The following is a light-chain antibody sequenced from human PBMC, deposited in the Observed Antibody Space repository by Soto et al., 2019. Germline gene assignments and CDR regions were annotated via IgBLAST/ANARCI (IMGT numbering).Light chain of an antibody. CDR1: SSNTGGNS. Sequence: QSLLTQPASVSAAPGQKVTISCSGSSSNTGGNSVSWYQQLPGTAPKLLIYDDNKRPSGIPDRFSGSKSGTSATLGITGFQTGDEADYYCGSWDSSLSAYVFGTGTKVTVL. CDR3: GSWDSSLSAYV. CDR2: DDN. V-gene: IGLV1-51*01. J-gene: IGLJ1*01.